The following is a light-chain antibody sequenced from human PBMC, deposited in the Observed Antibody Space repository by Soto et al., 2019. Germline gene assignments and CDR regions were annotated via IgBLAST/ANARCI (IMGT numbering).Light chain of an antibody. Sequence: DIVLTQSPATLSLSPGERATLSCRASQAVNSYLAWYQQRPGRAPRLLIYDASSRATGIPARFSGSGSGTEFTLTISSVEPDDFAVYYCLQRSSWPRSFGQGTKLEIK. CDR2: DAS. CDR3: LQRSSWPRS. J-gene: IGKJ2*01. CDR1: QAVNSY. V-gene: IGKV3-11*01.